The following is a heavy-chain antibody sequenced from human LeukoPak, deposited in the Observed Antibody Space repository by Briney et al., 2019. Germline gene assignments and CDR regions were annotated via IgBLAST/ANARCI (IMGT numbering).Heavy chain of an antibody. Sequence: GGSLTLSCVVSGFTFSSYAMSWVRETPARGLEWVSSLRGNGDAFYADFVKGRFTLSRDESRNTVYLQLNKLRVEDTAIYYCAKASWVSTADAVLWGQGTVVTVSS. CDR3: AKASWVSTADAVL. D-gene: IGHD3-16*01. CDR1: GFTFSSYA. CDR2: LRGNGDA. V-gene: IGHV3-23*01. J-gene: IGHJ4*02.